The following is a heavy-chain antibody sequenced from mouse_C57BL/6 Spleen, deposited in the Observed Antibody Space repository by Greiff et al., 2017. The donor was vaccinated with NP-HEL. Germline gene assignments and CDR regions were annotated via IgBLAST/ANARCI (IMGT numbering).Heavy chain of an antibody. CDR2: IYPGDGDT. CDR1: GYAFSSYW. V-gene: IGHV1-80*01. CDR3: ARAVIYYGYDGGLDY. J-gene: IGHJ4*01. Sequence: QVQLQQSGAELVKPGASVKISCKASGYAFSSYWMNWVKQRPGKGLEWIGQIYPGDGDTNYNGKFKGKATLTADKSSSTAYMQLSSLTSEDSAVYFCARAVIYYGYDGGLDYWGQGTSVTVSS. D-gene: IGHD2-2*01.